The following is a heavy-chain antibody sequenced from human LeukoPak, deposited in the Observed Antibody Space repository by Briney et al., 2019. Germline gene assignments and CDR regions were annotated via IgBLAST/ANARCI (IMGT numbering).Heavy chain of an antibody. CDR3: ARVAYWYYGSGRDRGFDY. J-gene: IGHJ4*02. V-gene: IGHV3-48*01. CDR2: ISSSSSTI. Sequence: GGSLRLSCAASGFTSSSYSMNWVRQAPGKGLEWVSYISSSSSTIYYADSVKGRFTISRDNAKNSLYLQMNSLRAEDTAVYYCARVAYWYYGSGRDRGFDYWGQGTLVTVSS. CDR1: GFTSSSYS. D-gene: IGHD3-10*01.